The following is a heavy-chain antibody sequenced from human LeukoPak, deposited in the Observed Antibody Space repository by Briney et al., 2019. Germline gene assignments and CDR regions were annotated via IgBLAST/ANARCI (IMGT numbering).Heavy chain of an antibody. J-gene: IGHJ6*02. Sequence: GGSLRLSCAASGFSFTGYGMHWVRQAPGKGLQWVAVIWYDGSNKYYADSVKGRFTISRDNSKNTLYLQMNSLRAEDTAVYYCARDYHGMAVWGQGTTVTVSS. V-gene: IGHV3-33*01. CDR3: ARDYHGMAV. CDR1: GFSFTGYG. CDR2: IWYDGSNK.